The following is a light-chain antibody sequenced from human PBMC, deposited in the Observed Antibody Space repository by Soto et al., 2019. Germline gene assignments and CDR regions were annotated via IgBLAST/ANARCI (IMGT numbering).Light chain of an antibody. CDR1: SSDVGGYNY. CDR3: SSSRSSSTLL. CDR2: EVS. Sequence: QSALTQPASVSGCPGQSITIFCTGTSSDVGGYNYVSWYQPHPGKAPKLIIYEVSNRPSGVSNRIYVSKSGNTASLTISGLQADDEADYYCSSSRSSSTLLFGGGTKLTVL. V-gene: IGLV2-14*01. J-gene: IGLJ2*01.